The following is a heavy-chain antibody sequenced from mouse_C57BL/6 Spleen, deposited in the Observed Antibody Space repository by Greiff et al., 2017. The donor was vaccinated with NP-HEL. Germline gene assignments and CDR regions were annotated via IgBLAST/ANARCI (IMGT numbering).Heavy chain of an antibody. CDR1: GFNIKDYY. CDR2: IDPEDGDT. D-gene: IGHD1-1*01. CDR3: TLYEGFAY. V-gene: IGHV14-1*01. Sequence: VQLQQSGAELVRPGASVKLSCTASGFNIKDYYMHWVKQRPEQGLEWIGRIDPEDGDTEYAPKFQGKATMTVDTSSNTAYLQLSSLTSEDTAVYYCTLYEGFAYWGQGTLVTVSA. J-gene: IGHJ3*01.